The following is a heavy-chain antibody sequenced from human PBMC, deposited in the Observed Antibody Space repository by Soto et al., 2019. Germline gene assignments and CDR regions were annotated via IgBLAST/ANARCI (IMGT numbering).Heavy chain of an antibody. J-gene: IGHJ6*02. Sequence: ASVKVSCTASCYTFTSCGISWGRQSPGQGLEWMGLIGAYNGNTDYAQKLQGRVTMTTDTSTSTAYMELRSLRSDDTAVYYCARIHPLRFLESLSTENYYYYGMDVWGQGTTVTVYS. V-gene: IGHV1-18*04. CDR1: CYTFTSCG. CDR2: IGAYNGNT. CDR3: ARIHPLRFLESLSTENYYYYGMDV. D-gene: IGHD3-3*01.